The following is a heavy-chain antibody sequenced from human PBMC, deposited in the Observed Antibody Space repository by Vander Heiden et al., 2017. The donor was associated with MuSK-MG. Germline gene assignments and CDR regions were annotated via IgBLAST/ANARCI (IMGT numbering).Heavy chain of an antibody. J-gene: IGHJ6*03. V-gene: IGHV4-31*03. CDR1: GAPISSGNYS. CDR3: ARAGRTSRAGYYYMDV. D-gene: IGHD2-2*01. CDR2: IYYSGST. Sequence: QVQLQESGPGLVKPSQTLSLTCTVSGAPISSGNYSWTCTPQHPGKGLEWIGYIYYSGSTSDNPSLKSRVTISVDTSKNQFSLKLSSVTAADTAVYYCARAGRTSRAGYYYMDVWGKGTTVTVSS.